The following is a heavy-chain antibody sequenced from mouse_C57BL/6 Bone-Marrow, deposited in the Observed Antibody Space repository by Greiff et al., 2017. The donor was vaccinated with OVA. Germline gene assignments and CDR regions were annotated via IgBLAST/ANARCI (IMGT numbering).Heavy chain of an antibody. CDR1: GYTFTDYE. CDR2: IDPETGGT. CDR3: TRYSLYAMDY. D-gene: IGHD6-1*01. J-gene: IGHJ4*01. Sequence: LVESGAELVRPGASVTLSCKASGYTFTDYEMHWVKQTPVHGLEWIGAIDPETGGTAYNQKFKGKAILTADKSSSTAYMELRSLTSEDSAVYYCTRYSLYAMDYWGQGTSVTVSS. V-gene: IGHV1-15*01.